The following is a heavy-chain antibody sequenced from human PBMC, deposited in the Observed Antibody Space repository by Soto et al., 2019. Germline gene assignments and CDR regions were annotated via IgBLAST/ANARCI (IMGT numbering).Heavy chain of an antibody. CDR2: INAGNGNT. CDR3: ARDLISGSYGY. Sequence: GASVKVCCKASGYTFTSYAMYWVCQAPGQRLEWMGWINAGNGNTKYSQKFQGRVTITRDTSASTAYMELSSLRSEDTAVYYCARDLISGSYGYWGQGTLVTVSS. D-gene: IGHD1-26*01. CDR1: GYTFTSYA. J-gene: IGHJ4*02. V-gene: IGHV1-3*01.